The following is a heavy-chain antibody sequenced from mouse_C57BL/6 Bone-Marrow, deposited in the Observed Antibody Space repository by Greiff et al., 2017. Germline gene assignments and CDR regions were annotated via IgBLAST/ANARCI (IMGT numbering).Heavy chain of an antibody. CDR1: GYTFPDYE. D-gene: IGHD2-5*01. Sequence: QVQLQQSGAELVRPGASVTLSCKASGYTFPDYEMHRVKQTPVHGLEWIGAIDPETGGTAYNQKFKGKAILTADKSSSTSYMELRSLTSVDSAVYYCTSGGYSNWAYWGQGTLVTVSA. J-gene: IGHJ3*01. CDR3: TSGGYSNWAY. V-gene: IGHV1-15*01. CDR2: IDPETGGT.